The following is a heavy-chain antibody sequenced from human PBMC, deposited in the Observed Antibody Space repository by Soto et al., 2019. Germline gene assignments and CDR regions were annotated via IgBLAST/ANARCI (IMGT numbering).Heavy chain of an antibody. D-gene: IGHD3-10*01. CDR1: GFTFNDHY. CDR3: ARDSTGSGLDYGMDV. CDR2: ISSDSIYT. V-gene: IGHV3-11*06. Sequence: QVQLVESGGGLVKPGGSLRLSCAASGFTFNDHYMTWIRQAPGKGREWVSFISSDSIYTNSADSVKGRFTISRDNAKNLLSLQMSSLRVEDTAVYYCARDSTGSGLDYGMDVWGQGTTVAVSS. J-gene: IGHJ6*02.